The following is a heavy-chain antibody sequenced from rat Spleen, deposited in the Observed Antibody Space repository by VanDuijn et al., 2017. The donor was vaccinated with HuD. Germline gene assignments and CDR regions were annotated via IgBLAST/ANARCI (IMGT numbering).Heavy chain of an antibody. CDR1: GFSLISHS. CDR3: ARGFGFYTGDYFDY. J-gene: IGHJ2*01. V-gene: IGHV2-1*01. D-gene: IGHD4-3*01. CDR2: IWGDGST. Sequence: QVQLKESGPGLVQPSQTLSLICTVSGFSLISHSVHWVRQPPGKGLEWMGGIWGDGSTDYNSVLKSRLSISRDTSKSQVYLKMNSLQTEDTATYYCARGFGFYTGDYFDYWGQGVKVTVSS.